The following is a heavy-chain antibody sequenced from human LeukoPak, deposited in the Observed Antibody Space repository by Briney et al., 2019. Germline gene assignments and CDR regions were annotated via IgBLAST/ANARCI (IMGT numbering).Heavy chain of an antibody. Sequence: GGSLRLSCAASGFTFSGYAMHWVRQAPGKGLEWVAVISYDGSNEYYADSVKGRFTISRDNSKNTLYLQMNSLSVEDTAVYYCARVGYYASGPFSYFDYWGQGTPVTVSS. CDR1: GFTFSGYA. CDR3: ARVGYYASGPFSYFDY. D-gene: IGHD3-10*01. V-gene: IGHV3-30-3*01. J-gene: IGHJ4*02. CDR2: ISYDGSNE.